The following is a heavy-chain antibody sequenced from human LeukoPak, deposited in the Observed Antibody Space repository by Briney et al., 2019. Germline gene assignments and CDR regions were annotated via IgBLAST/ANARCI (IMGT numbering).Heavy chain of an antibody. Sequence: TGGSLRLSCAASGFIVSRYSMTWVRQAPGKGLEWVSSISTSYSGMYYADSVKGRFAISGDNAKNSLYLQMDSLRADDTAAYYCARAYCSSITCFEWGQGTLVTVSS. CDR2: ISTSYSGM. D-gene: IGHD2-2*01. CDR3: ARAYCSSITCFE. V-gene: IGHV3-48*01. CDR1: GFIVSRYS. J-gene: IGHJ4*02.